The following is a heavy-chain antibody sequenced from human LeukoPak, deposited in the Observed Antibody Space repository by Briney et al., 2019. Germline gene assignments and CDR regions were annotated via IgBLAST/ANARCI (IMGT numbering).Heavy chain of an antibody. J-gene: IGHJ6*03. CDR3: TSGSYSFYYMDV. Sequence: SETLSLTCAVYGGSFSGYYWSWIRQPPGKGLEWIGYIYYSGSTNYSPSLKSRVTISVDTSKNQFSLKLSSVTAADTAVYYCTSGSYSFYYMDVWGKGTTVTISS. D-gene: IGHD1-26*01. V-gene: IGHV4-59*01. CDR1: GGSFSGYY. CDR2: IYYSGST.